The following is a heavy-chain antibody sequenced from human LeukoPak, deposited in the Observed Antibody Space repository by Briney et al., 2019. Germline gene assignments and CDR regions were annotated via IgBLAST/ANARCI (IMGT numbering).Heavy chain of an antibody. CDR2: ISGSGGST. V-gene: IGHV3-23*01. D-gene: IGHD6-13*01. CDR3: AKALEQETVIALDS. J-gene: IGHJ4*02. CDR1: GFTFSTYA. Sequence: GGSLRLSCAASGFTFSTYAMSWVRQAPGKGLEWVSAISGSGGSTYYADSVKGRVTISRDNSKNTLYLQMNILRAEDTSIYFCAKALEQETVIALDSWGQGTLVTVSS.